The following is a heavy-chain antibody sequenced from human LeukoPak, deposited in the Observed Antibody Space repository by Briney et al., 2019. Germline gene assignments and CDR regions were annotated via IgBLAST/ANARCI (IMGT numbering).Heavy chain of an antibody. CDR1: GGSISSYY. Sequence: SETLSLTCTVSGGSISSYYWSWIRQPAGKGLEWIGHIYTSGSTNYNPSLKSRVTMSVDTSKNQFSLKLSSVTAADTAVYYCARDHRLDSSSWSGAFDIWGQGTMVTVSS. V-gene: IGHV4-4*07. D-gene: IGHD6-13*01. CDR3: ARDHRLDSSSWSGAFDI. J-gene: IGHJ3*02. CDR2: IYTSGST.